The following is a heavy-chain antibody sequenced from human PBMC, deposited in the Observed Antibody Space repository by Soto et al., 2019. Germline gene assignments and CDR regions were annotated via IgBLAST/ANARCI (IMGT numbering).Heavy chain of an antibody. CDR2: IYWDDDK. J-gene: IGHJ4*02. Sequence: QITLKESGPTLVKPTQTLTLTCTFSGFSLSTSGVGVGWIRQPPGKALEWLALIYWDDDKRYSPSLKSRLTITKDTSKNPVVLKMTNMDPVDTATYYCAHRLAATGLFDYWGQGTLVTVSS. CDR3: AHRLAATGLFDY. D-gene: IGHD6-13*01. CDR1: GFSLSTSGVG. V-gene: IGHV2-5*02.